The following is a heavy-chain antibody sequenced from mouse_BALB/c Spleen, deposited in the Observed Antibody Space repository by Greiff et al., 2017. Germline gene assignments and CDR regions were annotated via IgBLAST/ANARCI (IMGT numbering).Heavy chain of an antibody. J-gene: IGHJ2*01. V-gene: IGHV1-9*01. Sequence: VQLQQSGAELMKPGASVKISCKATGYTFSSYWIEWVKQRPGHGLEWIGEILPGSGSTNYNEKFKGKATFTADTSSNTAYMQLSSLTSEDSAVYYCASFYGNQPYYFDYWGQGTTLTVSS. D-gene: IGHD2-1*01. CDR3: ASFYGNQPYYFDY. CDR2: ILPGSGST. CDR1: GYTFSSYW.